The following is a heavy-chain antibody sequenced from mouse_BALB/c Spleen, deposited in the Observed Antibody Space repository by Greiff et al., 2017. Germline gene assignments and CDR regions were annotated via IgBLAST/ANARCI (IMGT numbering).Heavy chain of an antibody. Sequence: QVQLQQPGAELVKPGASVKMSCKASGYTFTSYWMHWVKQRPGQGLEWIGVIDPSDSYTSYNQKFKGKATLTVDTSSSTAYMQLSSLTSEDSAVYYCTRSEGAGYDYAWFAYWGQGTLVTVSA. J-gene: IGHJ3*01. CDR2: IDPSDSYT. D-gene: IGHD2-4*01. CDR1: GYTFTSYW. V-gene: IGHV1S127*01. CDR3: TRSEGAGYDYAWFAY.